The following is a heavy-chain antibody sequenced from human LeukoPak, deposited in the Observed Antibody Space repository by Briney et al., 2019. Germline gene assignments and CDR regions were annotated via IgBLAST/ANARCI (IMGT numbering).Heavy chain of an antibody. D-gene: IGHD1-7*01. CDR3: ARVVGTDEGADY. V-gene: IGHV3-7*04. CDR2: IKPDGSEK. CDR1: GFTFRNYW. Sequence: GGSLRLSCAASGFTFRNYWMNWVRQAPGKGLEWVANIKPDGSEKRYVDSVKGRFTISRDNAKNSLYLQMNSLRAEDTAVYYCARVVGTDEGADYWGQGTLVTVSS. J-gene: IGHJ4*02.